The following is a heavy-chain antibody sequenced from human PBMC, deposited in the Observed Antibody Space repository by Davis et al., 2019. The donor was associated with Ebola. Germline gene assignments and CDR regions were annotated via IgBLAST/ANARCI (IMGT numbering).Heavy chain of an antibody. CDR1: GGSISSSY. J-gene: IGHJ5*02. CDR2: IYYSGST. Sequence: MPSETLSLTCTVSGGSISSSYWSWIRQPPGKGPEWIGNIYYSGSTNYNPSLKSRVTISQDTSKNQFSLKLGAVTAADTAVYYCAYRSGGGPWGQGTLVTVSS. V-gene: IGHV4-59*01. CDR3: AYRSGGGP. D-gene: IGHD3-10*01.